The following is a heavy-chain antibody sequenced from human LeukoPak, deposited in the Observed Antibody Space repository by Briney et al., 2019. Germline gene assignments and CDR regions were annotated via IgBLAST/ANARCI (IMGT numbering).Heavy chain of an antibody. D-gene: IGHD1-26*01. V-gene: IGHV3-23*01. Sequence: PGGSLRLSCAASGFTFSNYAMSWVRQAPGKGLEWVSGISGSGGSTYYADSVKGRFTISRDNSKNTLYLQMNSLRAEDTAVYYCARDPDDYSGSYPFFDYWGQGTLVTVSS. CDR3: ARDPDDYSGSYPFFDY. CDR2: ISGSGGST. J-gene: IGHJ4*02. CDR1: GFTFSNYA.